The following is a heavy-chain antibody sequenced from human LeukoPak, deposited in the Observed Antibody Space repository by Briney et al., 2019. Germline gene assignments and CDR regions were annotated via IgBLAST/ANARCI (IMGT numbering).Heavy chain of an antibody. J-gene: IGHJ4*02. CDR3: ARSQTGSSSWYYFDY. CDR1: GFTFSSYE. V-gene: IGHV3-48*03. D-gene: IGHD6-13*01. Sequence: GGSLRLSCAASGFTFSSYEMNWVRQAPGKGLEWVSYISSSGSTIYYADSVKGRFTISRDNAKNSLYLQMNSLRAEETAVYYCARSQTGSSSWYYFDYWGQGTLVTVSS. CDR2: ISSSGSTI.